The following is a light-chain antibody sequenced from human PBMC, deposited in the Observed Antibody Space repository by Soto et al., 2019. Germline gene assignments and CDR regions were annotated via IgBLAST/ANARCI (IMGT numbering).Light chain of an antibody. V-gene: IGKV3-20*01. J-gene: IGKJ4*01. CDR1: RSFSSRF. CDR3: QQYGSSPPLT. Sequence: EIVLTQSPGTLSLSPGGRATLSCRASRSFSSRFLAWYQQKPGQAPRLLIYGASSRATGIPDRFSGSGSGTDFTLTISRLEPEDFAVYYCQQYGSSPPLTFGGGTKVDIK. CDR2: GAS.